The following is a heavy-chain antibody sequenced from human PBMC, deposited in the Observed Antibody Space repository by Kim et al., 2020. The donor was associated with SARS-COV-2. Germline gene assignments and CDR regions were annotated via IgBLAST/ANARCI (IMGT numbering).Heavy chain of an antibody. J-gene: IGHJ4*02. CDR1: GGSFSGYY. CDR3: ARGGSKGRGYYYDSSGRPYLDY. D-gene: IGHD3-22*01. V-gene: IGHV4-34*01. Sequence: SETLSLTCAVYGGSFSGYYWSWIRQPPGKGLEWIGEINHSGSTNYNPSLKSRVTISVDTSKNQFSLKLSSVTAADTAVYYCARGGSKGRGYYYDSSGRPYLDYWGQGTLVTVSS. CDR2: INHSGST.